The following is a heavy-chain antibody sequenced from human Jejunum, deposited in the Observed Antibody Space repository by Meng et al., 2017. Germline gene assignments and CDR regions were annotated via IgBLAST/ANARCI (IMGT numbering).Heavy chain of an antibody. D-gene: IGHD4-11*01. Sequence: QVQLQQSGPGLVKPSQTLSLTCTVSGGSITSNDYYCSWIRQPPGKGLEWIGFIQYSGTTYYSPSLKSRVIISTDTSQKQCSLEVSSVTAADSAVYYCARGNYFSSHDYWGQGTLVTVSS. CDR1: GGSITSNDYY. V-gene: IGHV4-30-4*01. CDR2: IQYSGTT. J-gene: IGHJ4*02. CDR3: ARGNYFSSHDY.